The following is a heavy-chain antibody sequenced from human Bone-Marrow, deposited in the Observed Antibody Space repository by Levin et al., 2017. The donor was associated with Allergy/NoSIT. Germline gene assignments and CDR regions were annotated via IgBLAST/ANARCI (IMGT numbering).Heavy chain of an antibody. CDR1: GDSVSSGSSY. CDR3: ASGASRYSAYDFGY. V-gene: IGHV4-61*01. CDR2: IYHSGST. Sequence: SQTLSLTCTVSGDSVSSGSSYWNWIRQPPGKGLEWIGYIYHSGSTDYNPSLKSRVTMSVDTSRNQFSLKLSSVTAADTAIYYCASGASRYSAYDFGYWGQGTLVTVSS. J-gene: IGHJ4*02. D-gene: IGHD5-12*01.